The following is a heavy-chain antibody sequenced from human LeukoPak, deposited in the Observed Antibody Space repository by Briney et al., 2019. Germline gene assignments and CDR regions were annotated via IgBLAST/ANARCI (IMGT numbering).Heavy chain of an antibody. Sequence: PGGSLRLSCAASGFTFSSYWMSWVRQAPGKGLEWVANIREDGGERYSVDSVKGRFTISRDNAMNSLYLEMNSLRAEDTALYYCARSSRDGYNSLFDYWGQGTLVTVSS. D-gene: IGHD5-24*01. CDR2: IREDGGER. V-gene: IGHV3-7*03. J-gene: IGHJ4*02. CDR1: GFTFSSYW. CDR3: ARSSRDGYNSLFDY.